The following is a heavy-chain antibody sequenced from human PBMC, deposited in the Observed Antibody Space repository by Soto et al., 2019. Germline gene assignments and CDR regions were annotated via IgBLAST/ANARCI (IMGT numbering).Heavy chain of an antibody. CDR1: GFTFRSYA. CDR3: ATSGQASWVDMEV. V-gene: IGHV3-23*01. Sequence: EVQMLESGGGFVQPGGSLRLSGAASGFTFRSYATNWVRQAPGKGLEWVSTISGSADSTYYADSVKGRFTISRDNSKNTLSLQMNRTRAEDTAVYYFATSGQASWVDMEVWGQGTTVTVSS. D-gene: IGHD2-2*01. J-gene: IGHJ6*02. CDR2: ISGSADST.